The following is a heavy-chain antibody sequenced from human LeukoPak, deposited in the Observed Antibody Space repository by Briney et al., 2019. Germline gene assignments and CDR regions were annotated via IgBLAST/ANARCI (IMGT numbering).Heavy chain of an antibody. Sequence: PSETLSLTCTVSGGSISSFYWSWIRQPPGKGLEWIGYIYYSGSTNYNPSLKSRVIISVDTSKNQFSLNLTSVTAADTAVYYCARADYGDYKTFDYWGQGTLVTVSS. J-gene: IGHJ4*02. CDR2: IYYSGST. D-gene: IGHD4-17*01. CDR3: ARADYGDYKTFDY. V-gene: IGHV4-59*01. CDR1: GGSISSFY.